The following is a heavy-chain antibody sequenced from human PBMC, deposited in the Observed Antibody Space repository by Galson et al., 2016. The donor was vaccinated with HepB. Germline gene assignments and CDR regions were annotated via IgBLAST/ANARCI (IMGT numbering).Heavy chain of an antibody. V-gene: IGHV3-7*04. CDR2: IKQDGSEK. CDR3: ARRQREEDIVVVVVVPGGFYYGMDV. CDR1: GFTFSSNW. J-gene: IGHJ6*02. D-gene: IGHD2-15*01. Sequence: SLRLSCAASGFTFSSNWMSWVRQAPGKGLEWVANIKQDGSEKYYVDSVKGRFTIPRDNAKNSLYLQMNSLRAEDTAVYYCARRQREEDIVVVVVVPGGFYYGMDVWGQGTTVTVSS.